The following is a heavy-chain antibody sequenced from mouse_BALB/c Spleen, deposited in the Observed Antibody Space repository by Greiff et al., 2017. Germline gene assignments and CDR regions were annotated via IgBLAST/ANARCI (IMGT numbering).Heavy chain of an antibody. D-gene: IGHD2-4*01. CDR1: GYAFSSSW. CDR3: ARLTDYDYDGGRFAY. J-gene: IGHJ3*01. V-gene: IGHV1-82*01. Sequence: VQLQESGPELVKPGASVKISCKASGYAFSSSWMNWVKQRPGQGLEWIGRIYPGDGDTNYNGKFKGKATLTADKSSSTAYMQLSSLTSVDSAVYFCARLTDYDYDGGRFAYWGQGTLVTVSA. CDR2: IYPGDGDT.